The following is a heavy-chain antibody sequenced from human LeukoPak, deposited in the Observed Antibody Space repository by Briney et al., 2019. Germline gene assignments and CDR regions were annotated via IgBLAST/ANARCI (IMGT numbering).Heavy chain of an antibody. J-gene: IGHJ4*02. V-gene: IGHV1-69*13. D-gene: IGHD2-2*01. CDR3: ARGSRGPRIVVVPAAMGVPYYFDY. CDR1: GGTFSSYA. CDR2: IIPIFGTA. Sequence: ASVKVSCKASGGTFSSYAISWVRQAPGQGLEWMGGIIPIFGTANYAQKFQGRVTITADESTSTAYMELSSLRSEDTAVYYCARGSRGPRIVVVPAAMGVPYYFDYWGQGTLVTVSS.